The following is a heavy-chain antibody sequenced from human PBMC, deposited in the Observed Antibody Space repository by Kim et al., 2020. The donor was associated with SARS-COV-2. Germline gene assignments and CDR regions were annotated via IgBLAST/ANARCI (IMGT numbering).Heavy chain of an antibody. CDR1: GFTFSSYS. Sequence: GGSLRLSCAASGFTFSSYSMNWVRQAPGKGLEWVSSISSNSSYIYYADSVKGRFTISRDNAKNSLYLQMNSLRAEDTAVYYCARAFGDYYYYGMDVWGQGTTVTVSS. CDR3: ARAFGDYYYYGMDV. V-gene: IGHV3-21*01. D-gene: IGHD3-10*01. J-gene: IGHJ6*02. CDR2: ISSNSSYI.